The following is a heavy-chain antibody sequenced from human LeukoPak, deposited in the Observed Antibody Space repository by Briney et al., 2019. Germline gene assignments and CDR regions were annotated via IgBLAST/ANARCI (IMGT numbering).Heavy chain of an antibody. CDR3: AREASVNGGYESWYFDL. D-gene: IGHD5-12*01. J-gene: IGHJ2*01. CDR2: IGTAGDT. Sequence: GGSLRLSCAASGFTFSNYDMHWVRQPTGKGLEWVSAIGTAGDTYYAGSVRGRFTISRENAKNSLFLQMNSLRPGDTAVYYCAREASVNGGYESWYFDLWGRGTLVTVSS. V-gene: IGHV3-13*04. CDR1: GFTFSNYD.